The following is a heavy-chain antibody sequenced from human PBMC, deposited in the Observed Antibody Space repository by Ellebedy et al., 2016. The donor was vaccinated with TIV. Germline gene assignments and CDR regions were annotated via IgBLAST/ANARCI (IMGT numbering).Heavy chain of an antibody. D-gene: IGHD1-1*01. Sequence: AASVKVSCKASGYTFTSYGISWVRQAPGQGLEWMGWISAYNGNTNYAQKLQGRVTMTTDTYTSTAYMELRSLRSDDTAVYFCARRQLYMSDYWGQGTLVTVSS. V-gene: IGHV1-18*01. J-gene: IGHJ4*02. CDR3: ARRQLYMSDY. CDR1: GYTFTSYG. CDR2: ISAYNGNT.